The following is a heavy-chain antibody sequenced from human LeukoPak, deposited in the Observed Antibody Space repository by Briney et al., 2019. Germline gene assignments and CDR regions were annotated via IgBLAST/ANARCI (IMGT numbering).Heavy chain of an antibody. D-gene: IGHD6-19*01. CDR1: GYTLTNCA. CDR3: VRGGPNKSGWTLDY. V-gene: IGHV1-3*01. CDR2: FNSDTGNT. J-gene: IGHJ4*02. Sequence: ASVKVSCKASGYTLTNCAIHWVRQAPGQRLEWMGWFNSDTGNTEYSQKFQGRVTISRDTSANTAYMELNRLRPEDTAVFYCVRGGPNKSGWTLDYWGQGTLATVSS.